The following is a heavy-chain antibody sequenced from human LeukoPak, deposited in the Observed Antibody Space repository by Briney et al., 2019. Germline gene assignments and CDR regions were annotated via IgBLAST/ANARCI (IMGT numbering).Heavy chain of an antibody. CDR3: ARTKLYSSGGSCYSSLDY. J-gene: IGHJ4*02. CDR1: GDSISSSSYY. Sequence: SETLSVTCTVSGDSISSSSYYWGWIRQPPGKGLEWIGTIYYSGSTYYNPSLKSRVTISVDTSKNLFSLNLTSVTAADTAVYYCARTKLYSSGGSCYSSLDYWGQGTLVTVSS. D-gene: IGHD2-15*01. V-gene: IGHV4-39*01. CDR2: IYYSGST.